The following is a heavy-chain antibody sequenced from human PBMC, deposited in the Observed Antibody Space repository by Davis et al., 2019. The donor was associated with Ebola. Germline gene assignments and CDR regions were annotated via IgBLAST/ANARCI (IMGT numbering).Heavy chain of an antibody. Sequence: PSETLSLTCTVSGGSISSHYWSWIRQPPGKGLEWIGYINSGGSTNYNPSLKSRVTISVDTSKNQFSLKLSSVTAADTAVYYCARDSGVALTGFLFDNWGQGTLVTVSS. CDR2: INSGGST. D-gene: IGHD4/OR15-4a*01. J-gene: IGHJ4*02. V-gene: IGHV4-59*11. CDR1: GGSISSHY. CDR3: ARDSGVALTGFLFDN.